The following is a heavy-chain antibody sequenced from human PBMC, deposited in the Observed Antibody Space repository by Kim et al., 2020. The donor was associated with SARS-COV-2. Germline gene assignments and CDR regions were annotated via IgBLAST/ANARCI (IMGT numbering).Heavy chain of an antibody. V-gene: IGHV4-34*01. CDR2: INHSGST. CDR1: GGSFSGYY. J-gene: IGHJ4*02. D-gene: IGHD3-3*01. CDR3: ARENTIRFLEWLEFGGYGY. Sequence: SETLSLTCAVYGGSFSGYYWSWIRQPPGKGLEWIGEINHSGSTNYNPSLKSRVTISVDTSKNQFSLKLSSVTAADTAVYYCARENTIRFLEWLEFGGYGYWGQGTLVTVSS.